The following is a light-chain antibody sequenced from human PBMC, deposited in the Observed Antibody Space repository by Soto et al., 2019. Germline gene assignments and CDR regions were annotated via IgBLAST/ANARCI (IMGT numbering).Light chain of an antibody. CDR3: QQYNSYWT. V-gene: IGKV1-5*03. J-gene: IGKJ1*01. CDR1: KSISSW. CDR2: KAS. Sequence: DIQMTQSPSTLSASLGDGVTITCRASKSISSWLAWYQQKPGKAPKLLIYKASSLESGVPSRFSGSGSGTDFTLTISSLQPDDFATYYCQQYNSYWTFGQGTKVDI.